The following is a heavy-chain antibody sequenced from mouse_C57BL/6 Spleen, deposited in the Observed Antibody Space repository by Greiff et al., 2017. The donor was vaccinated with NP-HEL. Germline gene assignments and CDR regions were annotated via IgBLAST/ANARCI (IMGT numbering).Heavy chain of an antibody. CDR3: ARITTVVATDWYLEV. D-gene: IGHD1-1*01. CDR1: GYTFTSYW. CDR2: IYPSDSGT. V-gene: IGHV1-61*01. Sequence: QVQLQQPGAELVRPGSSVKLSCKASGYTFTSYWMDWVKQRPGQGLEWIGNIYPSDSGTHYNQKFKDKATLTVDKSSSTAYMQLSSLTSEDSAVYYWARITTVVATDWYLEVWGTGTTVTVSS. J-gene: IGHJ1*03.